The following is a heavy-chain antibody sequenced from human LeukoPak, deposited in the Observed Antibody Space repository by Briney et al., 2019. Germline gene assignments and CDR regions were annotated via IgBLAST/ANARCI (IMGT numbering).Heavy chain of an antibody. Sequence: KPSETLSLTCTVSGGSISSYYWSWIRQPPGKGLEWIGYIYYSGSTNYNPSLKSRVTISVDTSKNQSSLKLSSVTAADTAVYYCARARRYLDFDYWGQGTLVTVSS. CDR3: ARARRYLDFDY. CDR2: IYYSGST. D-gene: IGHD3-9*01. CDR1: GGSISSYY. V-gene: IGHV4-59*01. J-gene: IGHJ4*02.